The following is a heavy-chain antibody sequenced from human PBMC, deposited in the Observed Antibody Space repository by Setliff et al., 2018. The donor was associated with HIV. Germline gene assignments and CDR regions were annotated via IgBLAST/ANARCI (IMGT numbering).Heavy chain of an antibody. CDR1: GGSISSYY. CDR2: IYYNGNA. V-gene: IGHV4-30-4*08. CDR3: AREVDVVTTSDAFDI. D-gene: IGHD2-21*02. J-gene: IGHJ3*02. Sequence: TLSLTCTVSGGSISSYYWSWIRQPPGKGLEWIGYIYYNGNAYYYNPSLKSRTTISLDTSMNQFSLKLTSVTAADTAVYYCAREVDVVTTSDAFDIWGQGTMVTVSS.